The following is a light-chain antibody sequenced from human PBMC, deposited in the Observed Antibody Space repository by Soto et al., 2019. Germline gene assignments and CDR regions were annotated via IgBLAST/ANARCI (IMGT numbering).Light chain of an antibody. CDR1: QSISIW. CDR3: QQYNDYSRT. CDR2: KAS. Sequence: DIQMTQSPSTLSASVGDRVTITCRASQSISIWLAWYQQKPGKAPNLLIYKASTLESGVPPRFSGSGSGTEFTLTISGLQPDDIVTYYCQQYNDYSRTFGQGTRVEI. J-gene: IGKJ1*01. V-gene: IGKV1-5*03.